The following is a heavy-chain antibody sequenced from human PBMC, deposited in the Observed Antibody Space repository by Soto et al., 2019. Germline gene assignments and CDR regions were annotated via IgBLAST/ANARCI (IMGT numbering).Heavy chain of an antibody. CDR2: ISYDGSNK. J-gene: IGHJ4*02. CDR1: GFTFSNYG. D-gene: IGHD6-19*01. Sequence: QVPLVESGGGVVQPGRSLRLSCAASGFTFSNYGMHWVRQAPGKGLEWVAIISYDGSNKYYADSVKGRFTISRDNSKNTLYLQMNSLRAEDTAVYHCAKDGETKQWLRYFDYWGQGTLVTVSS. CDR3: AKDGETKQWLRYFDY. V-gene: IGHV3-30*18.